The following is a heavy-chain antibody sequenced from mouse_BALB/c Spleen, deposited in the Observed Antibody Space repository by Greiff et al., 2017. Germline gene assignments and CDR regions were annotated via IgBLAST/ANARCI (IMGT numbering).Heavy chain of an antibody. J-gene: IGHJ1*01. CDR3: ARRSSYWYFDV. CDR2: ISYSGST. V-gene: IGHV3-2*02. CDR1: GYSITSDYA. D-gene: IGHD1-1*01. Sequence: EVKLLESGPGLVKPSQSLSLTCTVTGYSITSDYAWNWIRQFPGNKLEWMGYISYSGSTSYNPSLKSRISITRDTSKNQFFLQLNSVTTEDTATYYCARRSSYWYFDVWGAGTTVTVSS.